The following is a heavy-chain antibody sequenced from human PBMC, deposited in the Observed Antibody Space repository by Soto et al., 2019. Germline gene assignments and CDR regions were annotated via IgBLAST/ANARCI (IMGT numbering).Heavy chain of an antibody. CDR1: GFPFSTYG. CDR2: LSTYNDNT. Sequence: QVQLVQSGVEVKKPGASVRVSCKASGFPFSTYGFSWVRQAPGQGLEWVGWLSTYNDNTNYAQNLQGRVTLTTDTSTSTAYMELRSLRSDDTAVYYCAIYSSGYYHFDYWGQGTLVTVSS. J-gene: IGHJ4*02. V-gene: IGHV1-18*01. CDR3: AIYSSGYYHFDY. D-gene: IGHD6-19*01.